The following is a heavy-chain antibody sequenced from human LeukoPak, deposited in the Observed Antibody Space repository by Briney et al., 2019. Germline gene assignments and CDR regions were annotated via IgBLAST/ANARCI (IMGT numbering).Heavy chain of an antibody. D-gene: IGHD5-24*01. V-gene: IGHV3-11*06. Sequence: PGGSLKLSCAASGFTFSDYYMSWIRQAPGKGLEWVSDISSSSSYTNYADSVKGRFTISRDNAKNSLYLQMNSLRAEDTAVYYCARSLKRGDAFDIWGQGTMVTVSS. J-gene: IGHJ3*02. CDR2: ISSSSSYT. CDR1: GFTFSDYY. CDR3: ARSLKRGDAFDI.